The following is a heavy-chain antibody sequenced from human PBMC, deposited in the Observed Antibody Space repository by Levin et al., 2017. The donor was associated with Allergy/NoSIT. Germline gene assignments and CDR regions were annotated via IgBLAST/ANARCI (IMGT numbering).Heavy chain of an antibody. Sequence: LSLTCAASGFTFSSYAMHWVRQAPGKGLEWVAVISYDGSNKYYADSVKGRFTISRDNSKNTLYLQMNSLRAEDTAVYYCSLWGDMVRGVIYGFRAFDIWGQGTMVTVSS. D-gene: IGHD3-10*01. CDR2: ISYDGSNK. V-gene: IGHV3-30-3*01. CDR3: SLWGDMVRGVIYGFRAFDI. J-gene: IGHJ3*02. CDR1: GFTFSSYA.